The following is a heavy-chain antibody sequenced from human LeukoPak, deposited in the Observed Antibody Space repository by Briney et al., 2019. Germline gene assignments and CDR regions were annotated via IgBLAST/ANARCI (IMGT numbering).Heavy chain of an antibody. J-gene: IGHJ1*01. V-gene: IGHV3-30-3*01. CDR3: ARGGYYYSPAEYFQH. CDR1: GFTFSNYA. Sequence: GGSLRLSCAASGFTFSNYAMHWVRQAPHKGLEWVAVISYDGSKKYYADSVKGRFTISRDNAKNSLYLQMNSLRAEDTAVYYCARGGYYYSPAEYFQHWGQGTLVTVSS. D-gene: IGHD3-22*01. CDR2: ISYDGSKK.